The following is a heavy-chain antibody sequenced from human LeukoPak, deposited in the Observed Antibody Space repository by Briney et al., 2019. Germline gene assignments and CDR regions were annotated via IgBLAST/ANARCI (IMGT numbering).Heavy chain of an antibody. J-gene: IGHJ4*02. D-gene: IGHD3-22*01. CDR2: INHSGST. V-gene: IGHV4-34*01. Sequence: PSETLSLTCAVYGGSFSGYYWSWIRQPPGKGLEWIGEINHSGSTNYNPSLKSRVTISVDTSKNQFSLKLSSVTAADTAVSYCARHSGLVDYWGQGTLVTVSS. CDR3: ARHSGLVDY. CDR1: GGSFSGYY.